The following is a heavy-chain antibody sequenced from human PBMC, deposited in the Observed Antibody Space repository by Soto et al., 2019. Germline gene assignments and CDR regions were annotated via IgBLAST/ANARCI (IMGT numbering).Heavy chain of an antibody. V-gene: IGHV3-30-3*01. D-gene: IGHD1-26*01. J-gene: IGHJ4*02. CDR1: GFTFSSYA. CDR2: ISYDGSNK. Sequence: LRLSCAASGFTFSSYAMHWVRQAPGKGLEWVAVISYDGSNKYYADSVKGRFTISRDNSKNTLYLQMNSLRAEDTAVYYCARDPFKSHHLNSGRPFPWGYFDDWGQGTLVTVSS. CDR3: ARDPFKSHHLNSGRPFPWGYFDD.